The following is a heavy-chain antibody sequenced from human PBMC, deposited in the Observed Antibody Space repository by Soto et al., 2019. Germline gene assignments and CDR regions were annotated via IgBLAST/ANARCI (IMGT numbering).Heavy chain of an antibody. CDR2: IVVGSGNT. J-gene: IGHJ4*02. V-gene: IGHV1-58*01. CDR1: GFTFTSSA. Sequence: ASVKVSCKASGFTFTSSAVQWVRQARGQRLEWIGWIVVGSGNTNYAQKFQERVTITRDMSTSTAYMELSSLRSEDTAVYYCAAGRGYYDSSGYDYWGQGTMVTVSS. D-gene: IGHD3-22*01. CDR3: AAGRGYYDSSGYDY.